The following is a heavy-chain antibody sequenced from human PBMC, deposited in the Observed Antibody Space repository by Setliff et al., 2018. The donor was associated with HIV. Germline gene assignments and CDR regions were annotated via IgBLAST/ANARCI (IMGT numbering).Heavy chain of an antibody. CDR2: INQDGSET. V-gene: IGHV3-7*01. J-gene: IGHJ4*02. CDR3: AGSRGYFVQAD. CDR1: GFTFSNHW. Sequence: PGGSLRLSCAASGFTFSNHWMSWVRQAPGKGLEWVANINQDGSETNYVDSVKGRFTISRDNTKNLLYLEMNSLRAEDAAVYYCAGSRGYFVQADWGQGTLVTVSS. D-gene: IGHD1-1*01.